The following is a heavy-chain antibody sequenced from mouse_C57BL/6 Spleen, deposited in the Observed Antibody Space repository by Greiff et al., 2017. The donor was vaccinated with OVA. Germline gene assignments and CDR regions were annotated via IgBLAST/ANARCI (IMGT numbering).Heavy chain of an antibody. D-gene: IGHD2-2*01. Sequence: VQLQQSGPELVKPGASVKISCKASGYTFTDYYMNWVKQSHGKSLEWIGDINPNNGGTSYNQKFKGKATLTVDKSSSTAYMELRSLTSEDSAVYYCARRRSPSTMVTTEDVWGTGTTVTVSS. V-gene: IGHV1-26*01. J-gene: IGHJ1*03. CDR2: INPNNGGT. CDR1: GYTFTDYY. CDR3: ARRRSPSTMVTTEDV.